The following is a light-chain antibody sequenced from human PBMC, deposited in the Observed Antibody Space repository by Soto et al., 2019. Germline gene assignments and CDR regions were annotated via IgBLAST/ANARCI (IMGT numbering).Light chain of an antibody. CDR3: QHSYNLPQK. CDR1: QSINSY. Sequence: DIQMTQSPSSLSASVGDRVTITCRASQSINSYLNWYQQKPGKAPKRLIYATSTLGSGVPSWFSGSGSGTDFTRTISSLQPEDFATYYGQHSYNLPQKFGQGTKVEIK. V-gene: IGKV1-39*01. CDR2: ATS. J-gene: IGKJ1*01.